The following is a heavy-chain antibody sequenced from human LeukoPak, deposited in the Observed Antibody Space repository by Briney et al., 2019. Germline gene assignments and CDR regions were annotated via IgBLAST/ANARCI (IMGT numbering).Heavy chain of an antibody. V-gene: IGHV1-2*06. Sequence: ATVKVSCKASGYTFTGYYMHWVRQAPGQGLEWMGRINPNSGGTNYAQKFQGRVTMTRDTSISTAYMELSRLRSDDTAVYYCARSPRRTVLLWFGDWGQGTLVTVSS. D-gene: IGHD3-10*01. CDR3: ARSPRRTVLLWFGD. CDR2: INPNSGGT. CDR1: GYTFTGYY. J-gene: IGHJ4*02.